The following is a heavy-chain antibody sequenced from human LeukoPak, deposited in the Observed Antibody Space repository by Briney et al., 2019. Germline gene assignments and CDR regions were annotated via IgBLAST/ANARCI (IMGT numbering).Heavy chain of an antibody. V-gene: IGHV3-7*01. CDR1: GFTFTTYW. Sequence: GGSLRLSCAASGFTFTTYWMGWLRQAPGKGLEWVANIKQDGSEQYYVYSVKVLFTISRQNAKNSLSLQMNSLRAEAQAVYYCARPLMYYYGSETYFWFDPWGQGTLVTVSS. CDR2: IKQDGSEQ. D-gene: IGHD3-10*01. CDR3: ARPLMYYYGSETYFWFDP. J-gene: IGHJ5*02.